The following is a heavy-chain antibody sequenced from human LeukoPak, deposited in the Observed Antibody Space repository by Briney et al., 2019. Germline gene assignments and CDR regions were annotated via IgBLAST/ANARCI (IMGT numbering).Heavy chain of an antibody. V-gene: IGHV1-69*05. D-gene: IGHD5-18*01. Sequence: SVKVSCKASGGTFSSYAISWVRQAPGQGLEWMGGIIPIFGTANYAQKFQGRVTITTDASTSTAYMELSSLRSEDTAVYYCAAVDTADYYYYYYMDVWGKGTTVTVSS. J-gene: IGHJ6*03. CDR3: AAVDTADYYYYYYMDV. CDR1: GGTFSSYA. CDR2: IIPIFGTA.